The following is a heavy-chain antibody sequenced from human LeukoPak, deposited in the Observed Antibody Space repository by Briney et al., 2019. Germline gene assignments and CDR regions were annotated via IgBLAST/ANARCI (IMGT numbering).Heavy chain of an antibody. V-gene: IGHV1-69*13. CDR3: AREIRVKYGSGSYYNWPWFDP. Sequence: SVKVSCKASGGTFSSYAISWVRQAPGQGPEWMGGIIPIFGTANYAQKFQGRVTITADESTSTAYMELSSLRSEDTAVYYCAREIRVKYGSGSYYNWPWFDPWGQGTLVTVSS. CDR2: IIPIFGTA. J-gene: IGHJ5*02. CDR1: GGTFSSYA. D-gene: IGHD3-10*01.